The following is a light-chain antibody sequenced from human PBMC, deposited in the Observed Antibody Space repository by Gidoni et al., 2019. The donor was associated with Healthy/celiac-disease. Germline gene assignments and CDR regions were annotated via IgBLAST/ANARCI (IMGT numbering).Light chain of an antibody. CDR3: QQLNSYPLT. J-gene: IGKJ4*01. V-gene: IGKV1-9*01. CDR1: QGIRSY. CDR2: AAS. Sequence: DIQLTQYPSFMSASVGDRVTITCWASQGIRSYLAWYQQKPGKAPKLLIYAASTFQSGVPSRFSGSGSGTEFTLTISSLQPEDFATYYCQQLNSYPLTFGGGTKVEIK.